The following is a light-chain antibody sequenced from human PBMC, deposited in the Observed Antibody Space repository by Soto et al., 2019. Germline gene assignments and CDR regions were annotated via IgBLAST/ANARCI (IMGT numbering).Light chain of an antibody. Sequence: DLQVTHSRSDISASVGDRVTITCRASQDISNFLVWFQQRPGKVPKRLMYSANRLESGVPSRFSGSGSGTEFTLTISSLQPEDVSTYYCLQHNSYPRTLGQGTKVDIK. CDR3: LQHNSYPRT. V-gene: IGKV1-17*03. J-gene: IGKJ1*01. CDR1: QDISNF. CDR2: SAN.